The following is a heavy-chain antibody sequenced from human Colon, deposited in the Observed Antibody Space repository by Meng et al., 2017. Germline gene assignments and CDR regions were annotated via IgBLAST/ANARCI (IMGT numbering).Heavy chain of an antibody. D-gene: IGHD6-19*01. V-gene: IGHV3-30*04. CDR2: ISYDGSNK. CDR1: GFTFSSYA. Sequence: GESLKISCAASGFTFSSYAMHWVRQAPGKGLEWVAVISYDGSNKYYADSVKGRFTISRDNSKNTLYLQMNSLRAEDTAVYYCARDGFGAVAGPWFDPGGQGTLVTVSS. CDR3: ARDGFGAVAGPWFDP. J-gene: IGHJ5*01.